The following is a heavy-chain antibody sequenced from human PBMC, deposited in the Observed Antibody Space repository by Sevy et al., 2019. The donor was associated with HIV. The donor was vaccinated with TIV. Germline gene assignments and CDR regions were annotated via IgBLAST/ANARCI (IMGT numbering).Heavy chain of an antibody. V-gene: IGHV3-53*01. D-gene: IGHD1-1*01. CDR3: TTSPRPNLADY. J-gene: IGHJ4*02. CDR2: IYGGGET. Sequence: GGSLRLSCAASGFSVSSNFMSWVRQAPGRGLEWVSIIYGGGETYYAESVKGRFTISRDSSRNTVFLQMNSLRAEDTVIYFCTTSPRPNLADYWGQGTLVTVSS. CDR1: GFSVSSNF.